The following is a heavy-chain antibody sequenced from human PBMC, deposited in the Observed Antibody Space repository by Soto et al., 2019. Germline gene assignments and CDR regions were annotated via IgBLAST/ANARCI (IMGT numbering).Heavy chain of an antibody. CDR3: ASWTPPLYYCYYGMDV. CDR2: ISAYNGNT. V-gene: IGHV1-18*01. D-gene: IGHD1-1*01. CDR1: GYTFTSYG. Sequence: GASVKVSCKASGYTFTSYGISWVRQAPGQGLEWMGLISAYNGNTNYAQKLQGRVTMTTATSTSTAYMELRRLRSDDTAVYYCASWTPPLYYCYYGMDVWGQGTTVTVSS. J-gene: IGHJ6*02.